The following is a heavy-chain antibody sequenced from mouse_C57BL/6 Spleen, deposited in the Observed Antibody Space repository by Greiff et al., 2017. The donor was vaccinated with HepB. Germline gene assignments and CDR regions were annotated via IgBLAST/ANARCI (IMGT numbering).Heavy chain of an antibody. Sequence: QVQLQQSGAELARPGASVKLSCKASGYTFTSYGISWVKQRTGQGLEWIGEIYPRSGNTYYNEKFKGKATLTADKSSSTAYMELRSLTSEDSAVYFCARLEFITTVVANWYFDVWGTGTTVTVSS. CDR1: GYTFTSYG. V-gene: IGHV1-81*01. J-gene: IGHJ1*03. CDR3: ARLEFITTVVANWYFDV. D-gene: IGHD1-1*01. CDR2: IYPRSGNT.